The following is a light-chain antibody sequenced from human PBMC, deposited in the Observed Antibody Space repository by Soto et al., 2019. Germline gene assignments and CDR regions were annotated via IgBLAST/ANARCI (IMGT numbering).Light chain of an antibody. CDR3: SSYTSISTYV. CDR2: DVS. Sequence: QSVLTQPPSVSGSPGQSVAISCTGTGSDIGTFNRVSWYQQSPGTAPKLIIYDVSDRPSGVPDRFSGSKSGNTASLTISGLQAEDEADYYCSSYTSISTYVFRTGTKLTVL. CDR1: GSDIGTFNR. V-gene: IGLV2-18*02. J-gene: IGLJ1*01.